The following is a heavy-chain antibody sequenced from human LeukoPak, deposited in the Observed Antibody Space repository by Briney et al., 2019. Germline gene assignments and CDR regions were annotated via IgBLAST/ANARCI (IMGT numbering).Heavy chain of an antibody. Sequence: GRSLRLSCAASGFTFSSYAMHWVRHAPGKGLEVVAVISYDGSNKYYADSVKGRFTISRDNAKNTLWLQMNSLRAEDTAVYYCAKGVTTVRIYYHGMDVWGQGTTVTVSS. CDR2: ISYDGSNK. V-gene: IGHV3-30-3*01. CDR3: AKGVTTVRIYYHGMDV. CDR1: GFTFSSYA. J-gene: IGHJ6*02. D-gene: IGHD4-17*01.